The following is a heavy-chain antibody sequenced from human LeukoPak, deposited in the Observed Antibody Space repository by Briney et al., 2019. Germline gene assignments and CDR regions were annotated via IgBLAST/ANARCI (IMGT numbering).Heavy chain of an antibody. CDR1: GFTFSDYY. CDR2: ISSSGSTI. Sequence: GGSLRLSCAASGFTFSDYYMSWIRQAPGKGLEWVSYISSSGSTIYYADSVKGRFTISRDNAKNSLYLQMNSLRAEDTAVYYCARAYSSSWYEGGAFDPWGQGTLVTVSS. V-gene: IGHV3-11*01. CDR3: ARAYSSSWYEGGAFDP. D-gene: IGHD6-13*01. J-gene: IGHJ5*02.